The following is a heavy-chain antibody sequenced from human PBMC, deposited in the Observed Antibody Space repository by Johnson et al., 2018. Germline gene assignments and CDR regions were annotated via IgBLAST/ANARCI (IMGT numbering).Heavy chain of an antibody. V-gene: IGHV3-23*04. D-gene: IGHD3-22*01. CDR1: GFTFSSYA. CDR2: ISGSGGST. CDR3: AKDLSKIVVAQDAFDI. Sequence: QLVQSGGGLVQPGGSLRLSCAASGFTFSSYAMSWVRQAPGKGLEWVSAISGSGGSTYYADSVKGRFTISRDNSKNTVYLQVNSLSAEGTAVSYCAKDLSKIVVAQDAFDIWGQGTMVTVSS. J-gene: IGHJ3*02.